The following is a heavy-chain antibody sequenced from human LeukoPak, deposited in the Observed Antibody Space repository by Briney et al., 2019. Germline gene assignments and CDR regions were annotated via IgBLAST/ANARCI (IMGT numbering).Heavy chain of an antibody. V-gene: IGHV6-1*01. CDR1: GDGVSSNSAA. Sequence: SQTLSLTCAISGDGVSSNSAAWNWIRQSPSRGLEWLGRTYYRSKWYNDYAVSVKSRITINPDTSKNQFSLQLSSVTPEDTAVYYCARVPTVGYSSFEGFDYWGQGTLVTVSS. J-gene: IGHJ4*02. CDR2: TYYRSKWYN. D-gene: IGHD6-13*01. CDR3: ARVPTVGYSSFEGFDY.